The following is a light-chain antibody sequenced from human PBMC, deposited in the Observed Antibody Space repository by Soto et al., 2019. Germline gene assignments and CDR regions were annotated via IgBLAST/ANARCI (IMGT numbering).Light chain of an antibody. V-gene: IGKV3-15*01. Sequence: EIVMTQSPATLSVSPGERATLSCRASQRVSSNLAWYQQKPGQAPRLLIYGASTRATGIPARFSGSGSGPEFTLTISSLQSEDFALYYCQQYYNWPPLTFGGGTKVEIK. CDR2: GAS. CDR1: QRVSSN. CDR3: QQYYNWPPLT. J-gene: IGKJ4*01.